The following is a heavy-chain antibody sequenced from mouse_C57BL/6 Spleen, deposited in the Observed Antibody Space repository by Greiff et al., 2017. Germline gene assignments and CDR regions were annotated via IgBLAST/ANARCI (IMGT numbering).Heavy chain of an antibody. CDR2: INPSNGGT. CDR1: GYTFTSYW. D-gene: IGHD2-4*01. V-gene: IGHV1-53*01. CDR3: ARRPYDYDGPAWFAY. Sequence: QVQLKQPGTELVKPGASVKLSCKASGYTFTSYWMHWVKQRPGQGLEWIGNINPSNGGTNYNEKFKSKATLTVDKSSSTAYMQLSSLTSEDSAVYYCARRPYDYDGPAWFAYWGQGTLVTVSA. J-gene: IGHJ3*01.